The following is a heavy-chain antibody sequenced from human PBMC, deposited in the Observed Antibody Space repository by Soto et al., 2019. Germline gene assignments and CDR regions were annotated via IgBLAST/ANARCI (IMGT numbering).Heavy chain of an antibody. Sequence: SETLSLTCTVSGGSISSYYWSWIRQPPGKGLEWIGCIYYSGSTNYNPSLKSRVTISVDTSKNQFSLKLSSVTAADTAVYYCARLVGGQWLVRGKVNWFDPWGQGTLVTVSS. V-gene: IGHV4-59*01. J-gene: IGHJ5*02. CDR3: ARLVGGQWLVRGKVNWFDP. CDR1: GGSISSYY. CDR2: IYYSGST. D-gene: IGHD6-19*01.